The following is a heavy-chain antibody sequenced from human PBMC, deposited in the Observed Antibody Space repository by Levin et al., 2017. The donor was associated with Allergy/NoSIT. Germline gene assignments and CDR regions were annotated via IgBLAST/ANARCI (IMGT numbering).Heavy chain of an antibody. CDR3: ARHVMVQGVIITGPDY. CDR1: GGSISSSSYY. J-gene: IGHJ4*02. V-gene: IGHV4-39*01. CDR2: IYYSGST. D-gene: IGHD3-10*01. Sequence: SETLSLTCTVSGGSISSSSYYWGWIRQPPGKGLEWIGSIYYSGSTYYNPSLKSRVTISVDTSKNQFSLKLSSVTAADTAVYYCARHVMVQGVIITGPDYWGQGTLVTVSS.